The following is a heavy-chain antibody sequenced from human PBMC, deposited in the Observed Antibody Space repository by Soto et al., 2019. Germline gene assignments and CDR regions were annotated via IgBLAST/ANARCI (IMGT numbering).Heavy chain of an antibody. J-gene: IGHJ4*02. CDR2: IYYSGST. D-gene: IGHD4-17*01. CDR3: ARDDLYGDYI. V-gene: IGHV4-31*03. Sequence: SETLSLTCTVSGGSISSGGYYWSWIRQHPGKGLEWIGYIYYSGSTYYNPSLKSRVTISVDTSKNQFSLKLSSVTAADPAVYSCARDDLYGDYIWGQGTLVTVSS. CDR1: GGSISSGGYY.